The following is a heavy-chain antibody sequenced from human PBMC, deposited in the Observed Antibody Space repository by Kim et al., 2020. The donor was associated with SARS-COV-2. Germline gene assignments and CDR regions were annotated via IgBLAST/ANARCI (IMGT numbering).Heavy chain of an antibody. CDR3: AKAIRGYWYFDL. CDR1: GFTFSHYA. J-gene: IGHJ2*01. Sequence: GGSMRLSCVASGFTFSHYAMSWVRQAPGKGLEWVSGINSGGSNTYYADSVKGRFTISRDNSGNTLYLQMNSRTAEDTAVYYCAKAIRGYWYFDLWGRGTLVTVSS. V-gene: IGHV3-23*01. D-gene: IGHD3-3*02. CDR2: INSGGSNT.